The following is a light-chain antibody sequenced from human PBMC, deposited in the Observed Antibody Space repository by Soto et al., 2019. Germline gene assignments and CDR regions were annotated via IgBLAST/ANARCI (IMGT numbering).Light chain of an antibody. J-gene: IGKJ2*01. CDR1: QTISSQ. CDR3: QQYNDVQYI. Sequence: DIQMTQSPSSLSASVGDRVTITCQASQTISSQFNWYQQKPGKAPKLLIYKATYLQTGVASRFSGSGSGTEFSLSISSLLPDDFTVYYCQQYNDVQYIFGQGTRLDI. V-gene: IGKV1-5*03. CDR2: KAT.